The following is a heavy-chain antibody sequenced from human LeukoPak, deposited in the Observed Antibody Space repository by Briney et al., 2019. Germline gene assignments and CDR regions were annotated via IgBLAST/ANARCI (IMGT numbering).Heavy chain of an antibody. CDR3: ARKWIQPGTVLGY. CDR2: ISSNGGST. V-gene: IGHV3-64*01. D-gene: IGHD5-18*01. Sequence: PGGSLRLSCAASGFTFSSYAMHWVRQAPGKGLEYVSAISSNGGSTYYANSVKGRFTISRDNSKNTLYLQMGSLRAEDMAVYYCARKWIQPGTVLGYWGQGTLVTVSS. J-gene: IGHJ4*02. CDR1: GFTFSSYA.